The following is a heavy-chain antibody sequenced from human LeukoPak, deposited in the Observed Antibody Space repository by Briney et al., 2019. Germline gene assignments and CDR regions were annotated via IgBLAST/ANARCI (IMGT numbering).Heavy chain of an antibody. CDR2: IRYDGSNK. D-gene: IGHD2-2*01. CDR1: GFTFSSYG. V-gene: IGHV3-30*02. Sequence: PGGSLRLSCAASGFTFSSYGMHWVRQAPGKGLEWVAFIRYDGSNKYYADSVKGRFTISRDNSKNTLYLQMNSLRAKDTAVYYCAKGVVVPAAFDWFDPWGQGTLVTVSS. CDR3: AKGVVVPAAFDWFDP. J-gene: IGHJ5*02.